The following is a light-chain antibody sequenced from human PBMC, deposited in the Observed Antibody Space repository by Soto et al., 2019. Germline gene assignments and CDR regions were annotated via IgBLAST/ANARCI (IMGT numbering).Light chain of an antibody. CDR2: KAS. V-gene: IGKV1-5*03. Sequence: DIQLTQSPSTLSASVGDRVTNTCRASQSINIRLAWYQQKPGKAPKLLMYKASTLEGGVPSTFSGSGSGTEFTLTISSLQPDDFATYYCQQYYGSPYTFGQGTKLEI. CDR3: QQYYGSPYT. CDR1: QSINIR. J-gene: IGKJ2*01.